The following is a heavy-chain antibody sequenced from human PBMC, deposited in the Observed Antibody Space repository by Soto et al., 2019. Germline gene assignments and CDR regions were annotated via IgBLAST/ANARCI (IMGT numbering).Heavy chain of an antibody. CDR2: FDPEDGET. D-gene: IGHD2-2*02. J-gene: IGHJ4*02. V-gene: IGHV1-24*01. Sequence: ASVKGACKVSGYRLPVVSGRWGRQAPGKGLEWMGGFDPEDGETIYAQKFQGRVTMTEDTSTDTAYMELSSLRSEDTAVYYCATGYCSSTSCYNLDYWGQGTLVTVSS. CDR1: GYRLPVVS. CDR3: ATGYCSSTSCYNLDY.